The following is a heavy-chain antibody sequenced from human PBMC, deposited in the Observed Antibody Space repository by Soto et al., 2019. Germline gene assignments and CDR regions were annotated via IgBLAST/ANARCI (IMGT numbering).Heavy chain of an antibody. CDR3: ARGRRPNPYYYDSSGHYNNWFHX. D-gene: IGHD3-22*01. CDR2: INHSGST. J-gene: IGHJ5*02. Sequence: SETLSLTCAVYGGSFSGYYWSWIRQPPGKGLEGIGEINHSGSTNYNPSLKSLVTISVETSKKQFSLKLSSVTAADTAVYYRARGRRPNPYYYDSSGHYNNWFHXWGQVTLVTVSX. V-gene: IGHV4-34*01. CDR1: GGSFSGYY.